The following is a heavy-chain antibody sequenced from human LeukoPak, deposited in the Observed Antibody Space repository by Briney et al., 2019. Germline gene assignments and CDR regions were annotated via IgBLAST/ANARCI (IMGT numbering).Heavy chain of an antibody. CDR1: GGSFSGYY. CDR3: ARVGRIAARGYYYYYMGV. CDR2: INHSGST. D-gene: IGHD6-6*01. Sequence: SETLSLTCAVYGGSFSGYYWSWIRQPPGKGLEWIGEINHSGSTNYNPSLKSRVTISVDTSKNQFSLKLSSVTAADTAVYYCARVGRIAARGYYYYYMGVWGKGTTVTVSS. J-gene: IGHJ6*03. V-gene: IGHV4-34*01.